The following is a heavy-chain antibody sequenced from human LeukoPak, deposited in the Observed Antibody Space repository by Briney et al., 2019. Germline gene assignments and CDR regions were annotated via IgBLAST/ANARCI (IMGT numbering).Heavy chain of an antibody. J-gene: IGHJ3*02. CDR1: GFTFSTYS. V-gene: IGHV3-21*01. CDR2: ISSTSSYI. D-gene: IGHD3-10*01. CDR3: ARGSNEYYYGSGSRDAFDI. Sequence: GGSLRLSCAASGFTFSTYSVNWVRQAPGRGLEWVSSISSTSSYIYYADSVKGRFTISRDNAKNSLYLQMNSLRAEDTAVYYCARGSNEYYYGSGSRDAFDIWGQGTMVTVSS.